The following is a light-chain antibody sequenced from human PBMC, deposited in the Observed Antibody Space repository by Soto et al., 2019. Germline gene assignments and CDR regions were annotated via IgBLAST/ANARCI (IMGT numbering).Light chain of an antibody. J-gene: IGKJ2*01. V-gene: IGKV1-39*01. CDR3: QQSYSSPYT. CDR2: STS. CDR1: QDINKY. Sequence: DIQMTQSPSSLSAAVGDRVTITCRASQDINKYLNWYHQTPGKAPKLLIFSTSTLYSGVPSRFSGSRSGTDFTLTISSLQPEXFATYYCQQSYSSPYTFGQGTKVEIK.